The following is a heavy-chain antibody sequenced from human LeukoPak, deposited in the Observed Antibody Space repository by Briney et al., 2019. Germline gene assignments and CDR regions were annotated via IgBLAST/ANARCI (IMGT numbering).Heavy chain of an antibody. Sequence: SSETLSLTCTVYGGSFSGYYWSWIRRPPGKGLEWIGEINHSGSTNYNPSLKSRVTISVDTSKNQFSLKLSSVTAADTAVYYCARGVTVTTQNWFDPWGQGTLVTVSS. CDR1: GGSFSGYY. CDR2: INHSGST. V-gene: IGHV4-34*01. CDR3: ARGVTVTTQNWFDP. D-gene: IGHD4-17*01. J-gene: IGHJ5*02.